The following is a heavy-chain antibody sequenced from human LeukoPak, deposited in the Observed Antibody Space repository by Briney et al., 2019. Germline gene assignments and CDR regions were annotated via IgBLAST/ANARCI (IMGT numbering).Heavy chain of an antibody. D-gene: IGHD6-13*01. J-gene: IGHJ5*02. CDR1: GGPIRKNNW. V-gene: IGHV4-4*02. Sequence: SGNPSPTLGVFGGPIRKNNWWRWVRQPPGKGLEWIGEIYHSGGTNYNPSLKSRVTISVDKSKNQFSLKLSSVTAADTAVYYCARITAAAASPFDPWGQGTLVTVSS. CDR3: ARITAAAASPFDP. CDR2: IYHSGGT.